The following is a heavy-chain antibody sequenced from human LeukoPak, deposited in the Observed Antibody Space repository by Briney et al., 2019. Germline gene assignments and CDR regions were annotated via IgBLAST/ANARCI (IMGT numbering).Heavy chain of an antibody. Sequence: SETLSLTCTVSGGSISSGGYYWSWIRQHPGKGLEWIGYIYYSGSTYYNPSLKSRVTISVDTSKNQFSLKLSSVTAADTAVYYCATSSSYILTVWGQGTMVTVSS. J-gene: IGHJ3*01. CDR3: ATSSSYILTV. CDR2: IYYSGST. CDR1: GGSISSGGYY. V-gene: IGHV4-31*03. D-gene: IGHD3-22*01.